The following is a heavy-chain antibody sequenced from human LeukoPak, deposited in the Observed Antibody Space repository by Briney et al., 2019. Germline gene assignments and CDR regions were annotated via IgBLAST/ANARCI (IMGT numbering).Heavy chain of an antibody. D-gene: IGHD3-10*01. Sequence: GGSLRLSCAASGFTFSSHGMNWVRQAPGKGLEWVAFIRYDGSNKYYADSVKGRFTISRDNSKNTLYLQMNSLRAEDTAVYYCAKGVVRGASFFDYWGQGTLVTVSS. CDR3: AKGVVRGASFFDY. J-gene: IGHJ4*02. V-gene: IGHV3-30*02. CDR1: GFTFSSHG. CDR2: IRYDGSNK.